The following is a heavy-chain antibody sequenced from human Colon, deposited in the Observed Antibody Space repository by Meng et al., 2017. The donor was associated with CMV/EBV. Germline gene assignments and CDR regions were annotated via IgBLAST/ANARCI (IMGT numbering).Heavy chain of an antibody. CDR3: AVAGNFALSWFDP. V-gene: IGHV4-39*07. CDR1: GGSIAPDYY. J-gene: IGHJ5*02. Sequence: SETLSLTCTVSGGSIAPDYYWAWIRQFPGRGLEWIGNIYYSSGTTYYNPSLKSRLTISIDTSKKQMSLELNSVTAADTAVYYCAVAGNFALSWFDPWGQGTLVTVSS. CDR2: IYYSSGTT. D-gene: IGHD6-19*01.